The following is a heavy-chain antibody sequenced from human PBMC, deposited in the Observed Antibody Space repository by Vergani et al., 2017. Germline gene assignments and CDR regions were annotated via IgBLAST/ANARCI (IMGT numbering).Heavy chain of an antibody. V-gene: IGHV4-61*02. CDR1: GGSISSGSYY. Sequence: QVQLQESGPGLVKPSETLSLTCTVSGGSISSGSYYWSWIRQPAGKGLEWIGRIYTSGSTNYNPSLKSRVTISVDTSKNQFSLKLSSVTAADTAVYYCAGGSPPRGGYHWFDPWGQGTLVTVSS. J-gene: IGHJ5*02. CDR2: IYTSGST. D-gene: IGHD3-22*01. CDR3: AGGSPPRGGYHWFDP.